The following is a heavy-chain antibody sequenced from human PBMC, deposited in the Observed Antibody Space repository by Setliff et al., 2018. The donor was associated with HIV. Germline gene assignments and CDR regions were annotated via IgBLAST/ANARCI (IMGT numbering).Heavy chain of an antibody. V-gene: IGHV4-61*02. D-gene: IGHD6-13*01. Sequence: SETLSLTCTVSGGSISSGSYYWSWIRQPAGKGLEWTGRIYTSGSTNYNPSLKSRVTISVDTSKNQFSLKLSSVTAADTAVYYCARVWRPTYSSSWYSGAFDIWGQGTMVTVS. CDR3: ARVWRPTYSSSWYSGAFDI. J-gene: IGHJ3*02. CDR2: IYTSGST. CDR1: GGSISSGSYY.